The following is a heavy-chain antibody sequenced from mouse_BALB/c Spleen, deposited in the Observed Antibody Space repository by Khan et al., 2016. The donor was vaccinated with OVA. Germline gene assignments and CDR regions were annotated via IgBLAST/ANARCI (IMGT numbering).Heavy chain of an antibody. V-gene: IGHV1-4*01. D-gene: IGHD2-14*01. CDR1: GYTFNNYK. CDR3: AREGAYYRSDGWFAY. CDR2: INPSSGYT. Sequence: QVQLKQSGAELARPGASVKMSCKASGYTFNNYKMHWVKQRPGQGLEWIGNINPSSGYTKYNQKFKDKATLTADKSSSTAYLQLSSLTSEDSAVYYCAREGAYYRSDGWFAYWGQGTLVTVSA. J-gene: IGHJ3*01.